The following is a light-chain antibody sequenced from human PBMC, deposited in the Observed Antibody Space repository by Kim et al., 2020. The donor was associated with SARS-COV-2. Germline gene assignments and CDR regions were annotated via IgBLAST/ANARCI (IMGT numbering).Light chain of an antibody. CDR1: QSLVHSDGNTY. Sequence: DVVMTQSPLSLPVTLGQPASISCRSSQSLVHSDGNTYLNWFQQRPGQSPRRLIYKVSNRDSGVPDRFSGSGSGTDFTLKISRVEAEGVGVYYCMQGTRGEWTFGQGTKVDIK. CDR2: KVS. V-gene: IGKV2-30*02. CDR3: MQGTRGEWT. J-gene: IGKJ1*01.